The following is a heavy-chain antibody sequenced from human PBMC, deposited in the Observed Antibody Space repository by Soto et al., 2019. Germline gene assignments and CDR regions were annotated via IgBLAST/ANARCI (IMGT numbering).Heavy chain of an antibody. Sequence: GGSLRLSCAASGFTFSSYWMSWVRQAPGKGLEWVANIKQDGSEKYYVDSVKGRFTISRDNAKNSLYLQMNSLRAEDTAVYYCARGILGLVQLWFGELLSYHFDYWGQGTLVTVSS. CDR3: ARGILGLVQLWFGELLSYHFDY. J-gene: IGHJ4*02. V-gene: IGHV3-7*04. CDR1: GFTFSSYW. D-gene: IGHD3-10*01. CDR2: IKQDGSEK.